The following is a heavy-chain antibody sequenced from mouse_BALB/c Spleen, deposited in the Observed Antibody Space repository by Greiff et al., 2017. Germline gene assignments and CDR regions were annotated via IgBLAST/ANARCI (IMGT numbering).Heavy chain of an antibody. CDR2: IWAGGST. Sequence: QVQLKESGPGLVAPSQSLSITCTVSGFSLTIYGVHWVRQPPGKGLEWLGVIWAGGSTNYNSALMSRLSISKDNSKSQVFLKMNSLQTDDTAMYYCARAYYGNSWFAYWGQGTLVTVSA. J-gene: IGHJ3*01. V-gene: IGHV2-9*02. CDR1: GFSLTIYG. D-gene: IGHD2-10*01. CDR3: ARAYYGNSWFAY.